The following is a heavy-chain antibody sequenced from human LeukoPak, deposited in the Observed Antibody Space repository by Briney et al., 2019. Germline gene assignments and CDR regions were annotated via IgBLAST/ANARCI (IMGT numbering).Heavy chain of an antibody. Sequence: PGKSLRLSCAASGFTFSNYGMTWVRQAPGKGLEWVSSTSGSSSFIYYADSVKGRFTISRDNAKNSLYLQLNSLRTEDTAVYYCASPGGYCSSGSCLGYWGQGTLVTVSS. J-gene: IGHJ4*02. CDR1: GFTFSNYG. D-gene: IGHD2-15*01. V-gene: IGHV3-21*01. CDR3: ASPGGYCSSGSCLGY. CDR2: TSGSSSFI.